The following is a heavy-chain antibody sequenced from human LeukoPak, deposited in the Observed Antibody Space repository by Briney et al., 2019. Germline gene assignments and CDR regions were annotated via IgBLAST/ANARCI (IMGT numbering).Heavy chain of an antibody. V-gene: IGHV1-3*01. Sequence: ASVKVSCKASGYTFTSYAMHWVRQAPGQRLEWMGWINAGNGNTKYSQKFQGRVTITRDTSASTAYMELSSLRSEDTAVYYCARDLQWLGYYYYYGMDVWGQGTTVTVSS. CDR2: INAGNGNT. CDR3: ARDLQWLGYYYYYGMDV. D-gene: IGHD6-19*01. CDR1: GYTFTSYA. J-gene: IGHJ6*02.